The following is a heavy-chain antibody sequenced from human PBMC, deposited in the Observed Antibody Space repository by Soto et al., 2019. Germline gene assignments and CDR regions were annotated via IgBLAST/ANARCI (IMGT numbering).Heavy chain of an antibody. J-gene: IGHJ4*02. Sequence: AMRWIRKNQGKGLEWVSAISGNAFDTYYAEVVQGRFTISRDNFKSTLFLQMSSLTVEDTAVYYCAKGVPGYCSGSSCHASDFWGQGTLVIVSS. CDR2: ISGNAFDT. V-gene: IGHV3-23*01. D-gene: IGHD2-15*01. CDR1: A. CDR3: AKGVPGYCSGSSCHASDF.